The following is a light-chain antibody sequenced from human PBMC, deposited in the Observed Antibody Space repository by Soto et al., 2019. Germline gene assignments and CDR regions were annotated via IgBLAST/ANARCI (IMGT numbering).Light chain of an antibody. CDR2: DAS. V-gene: IGKV3-11*01. CDR1: QSVSSY. CDR3: QQRSSWPPT. Sequence: EILFTQSPATLSLSPGERATLSCRASQSVSSYLAWYQQRPGQAPRLLIYDASNRDTGVPARFSGSGSGTDFTLTISRLEPEDFEVYYCQQRSSWPPTFGQGTRLEIK. J-gene: IGKJ5*01.